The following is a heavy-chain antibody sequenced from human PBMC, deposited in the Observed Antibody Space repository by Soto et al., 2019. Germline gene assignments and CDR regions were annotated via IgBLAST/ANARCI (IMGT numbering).Heavy chain of an antibody. Sequence: EVQLVESGGGLVQPGGSLRPSCAAPGFTFGSYWMNGFRQAPGKGREWVANIDKEGSEKNYVDLVKGRFTISRDNAKNSLYLQMNGLRAEDTAVYYCAGGSGWESDFWGQGTHVTVSS. J-gene: IGHJ4*01. D-gene: IGHD6-19*01. CDR2: IDKEGSEK. CDR1: GFTFGSYW. V-gene: IGHV3-7*05. CDR3: AGGSGWESDF.